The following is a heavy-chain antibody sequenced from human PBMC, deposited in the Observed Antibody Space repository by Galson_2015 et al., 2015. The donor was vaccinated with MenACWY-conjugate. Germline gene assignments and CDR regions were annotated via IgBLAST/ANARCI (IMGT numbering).Heavy chain of an antibody. V-gene: IGHV4-39*02. Sequence: ETLSLPCTVSGGSIRSPSFYWGWIRQPPGKRLEWIGSIYYSGNTYYNPSLKSRVTISVDTSKNHFSLKLNSVTAADTAVYYCAIDEQRSHYFDPWGHGILVTVSS. J-gene: IGHJ5*02. CDR3: AIDEQRSHYFDP. CDR1: GGSIRSPSFY. CDR2: IYYSGNT. D-gene: IGHD4-11*01.